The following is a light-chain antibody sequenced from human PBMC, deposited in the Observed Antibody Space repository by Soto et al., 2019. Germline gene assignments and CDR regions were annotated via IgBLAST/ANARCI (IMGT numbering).Light chain of an antibody. V-gene: IGKV1-33*01. Sequence: IQMTQSPLFLSASIGDRVTITCQASQDITNYLNWYQQKPGKAPKLLIYDASILERGVPSRFSGGGSGTHFTFTISRLQPEDIATFYCQQYDSFPYSFGQGPKLEIK. CDR1: QDITNY. J-gene: IGKJ2*03. CDR2: DAS. CDR3: QQYDSFPYS.